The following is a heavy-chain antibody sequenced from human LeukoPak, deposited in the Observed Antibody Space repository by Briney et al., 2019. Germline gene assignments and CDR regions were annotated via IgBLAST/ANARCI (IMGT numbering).Heavy chain of an antibody. Sequence: ASVKVSCKASGYTFTGYYMHWVRQAPGQGLEWMGWINPNSGGTNYAQKFQGRVTMTRDTSISTAYMELSRLRSDDTAVYYCARVGPPYYDFWSGYYSHFDYRGQGTLVTVSS. CDR1: GYTFTGYY. D-gene: IGHD3-3*01. CDR2: INPNSGGT. CDR3: ARVGPPYYDFWSGYYSHFDY. J-gene: IGHJ4*02. V-gene: IGHV1-2*02.